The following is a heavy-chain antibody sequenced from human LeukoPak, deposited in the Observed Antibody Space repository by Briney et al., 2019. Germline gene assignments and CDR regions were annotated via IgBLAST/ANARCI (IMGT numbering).Heavy chain of an antibody. J-gene: IGHJ4*02. CDR3: ARAPQIGFSGFDKNY. Sequence: GGSLRLSCAPSGFTLSDYWMHWVRQAPGKGLVWVLRINSDGSRIIYADSVKGRFTISRDNAKNTVYLQMNSLRADDTAVYFCARAPQIGFSGFDKNYWGQGTLVTVSS. D-gene: IGHD5-12*01. CDR2: INSDGSRI. V-gene: IGHV3-74*01. CDR1: GFTLSDYW.